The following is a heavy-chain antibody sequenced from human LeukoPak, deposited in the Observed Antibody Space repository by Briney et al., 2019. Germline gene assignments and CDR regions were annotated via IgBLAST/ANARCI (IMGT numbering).Heavy chain of an antibody. Sequence: SVKVSCKASGYTFTGYYIHWVRQAPGQGLEWMGRIIVILGVTNYAQRFQGRVTISADKSTTTAYMELSSLTSEDTAVYYCARYIHPQGLVGYAMDVWGQGTTVIVSS. J-gene: IGHJ6*02. CDR3: ARYIHPQGLVGYAMDV. D-gene: IGHD2-15*01. CDR1: GYTFTGYY. V-gene: IGHV1-69*02. CDR2: IIVILGVT.